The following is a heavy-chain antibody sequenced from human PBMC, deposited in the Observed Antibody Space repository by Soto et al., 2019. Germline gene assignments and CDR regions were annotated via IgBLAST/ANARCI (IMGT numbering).Heavy chain of an antibody. D-gene: IGHD3-10*01. Sequence: QVQLQQWGAGLLKPSETLSLTCAVYGGSFSGYYWSWIRQPPGKGLEWIGEINHSGSTNYNPSLKSPVTISVDTSKNQFSRKLSSVTAADTAVYYCARGGYYYGSGSYHNWFDPWGQGTLVTVSS. V-gene: IGHV4-34*01. CDR2: INHSGST. J-gene: IGHJ5*02. CDR3: ARGGYYYGSGSYHNWFDP. CDR1: GGSFSGYY.